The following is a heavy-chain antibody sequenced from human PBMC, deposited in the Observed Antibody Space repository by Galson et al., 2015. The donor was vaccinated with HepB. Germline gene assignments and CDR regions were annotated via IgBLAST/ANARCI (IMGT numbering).Heavy chain of an antibody. CDR1: GFTFRSRG. V-gene: IGHV3-33*01. J-gene: IGHJ6*02. CDR3: ARECTNGVCSVDGMDV. CDR2: LWYDDSNK. D-gene: IGHD2-8*01. Sequence: SLRHSCAESGFTFRSRGMHWVRQAPGKGLECGAVLWYDDSNKKYADSVKGRFTISRDNAKNTLYLQMNSLRAEDTAVYYCARECTNGVCSVDGMDVWGQGTTVTVSS.